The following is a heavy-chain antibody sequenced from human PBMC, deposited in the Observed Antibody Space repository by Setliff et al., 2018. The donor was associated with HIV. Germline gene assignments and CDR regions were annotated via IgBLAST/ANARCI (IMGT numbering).Heavy chain of an antibody. CDR1: GFTLSSYA. Sequence: GGSLRLSCAASGFTLSSYASGWVRQAPGKGLEWVSAISGSGGSTYYADSVKGRFAISRDNAKNTLYLQMNSLRAADTAVYYCAKVVGHCSSASCAPYFYFYYYMDVWGKGTTVTVSS. V-gene: IGHV3-23*01. J-gene: IGHJ6*03. CDR2: ISGSGGST. CDR3: AKVVGHCSSASCAPYFYFYYYMDV. D-gene: IGHD2-2*01.